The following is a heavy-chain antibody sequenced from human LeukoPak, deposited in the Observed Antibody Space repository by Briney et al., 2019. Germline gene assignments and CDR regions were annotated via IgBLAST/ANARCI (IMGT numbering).Heavy chain of an antibody. Sequence: SVTVSCKASGGTFSSYAISWVRQAPGQGLEWMGGIIPIFGTANYAQKFQGRVTITTDESTSTAYMELSSLETRDQAGYYSARDKQGALIAVACAEYFQHWGQGTLVTVSS. CDR1: GGTFSSYA. V-gene: IGHV1-69*05. D-gene: IGHD6-19*01. CDR2: IIPIFGTA. CDR3: ARDKQGALIAVACAEYFQH. J-gene: IGHJ1*01.